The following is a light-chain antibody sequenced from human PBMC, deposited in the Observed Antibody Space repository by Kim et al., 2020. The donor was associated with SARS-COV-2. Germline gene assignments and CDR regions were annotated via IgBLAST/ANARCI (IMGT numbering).Light chain of an antibody. V-gene: IGLV2-11*01. J-gene: IGLJ2*01. CDR1: SSDVGGYDY. Sequence: QSALTQPRPVSGSPGQSVTISCTGTSSDVGGYDYVSWYQQYPGKAPKLIIYDVNKRPSGVPDRFSGSKSGNTASLTISGLQTEDEADYYCCSYAGSVVFGGGTQLTVL. CDR2: DVN. CDR3: CSYAGSVV.